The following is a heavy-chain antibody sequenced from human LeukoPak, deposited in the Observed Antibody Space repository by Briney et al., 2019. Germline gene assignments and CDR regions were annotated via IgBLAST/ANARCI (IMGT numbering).Heavy chain of an antibody. CDR1: GGSISSSSYY. D-gene: IGHD3-3*01. CDR2: IYYSGST. CDR3: AREGGYDFWSGYYTKNYYYYYMDV. V-gene: IGHV4-39*07. Sequence: SSETLSLTCTVSGGSISSSSYYWGWIRQPQGKGLEWIGRIYYSGSTYYNPSIKRRVTISVDTDKNQFSLKLSSVTAADTAVYYCAREGGYDFWSGYYTKNYYYYYMDVWGKGTTVTVSS. J-gene: IGHJ6*03.